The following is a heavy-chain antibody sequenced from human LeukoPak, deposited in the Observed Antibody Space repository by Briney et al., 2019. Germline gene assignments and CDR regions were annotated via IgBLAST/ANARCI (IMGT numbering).Heavy chain of an antibody. Sequence: PGGSLRLSCAASGFTFSRYWVHWVRQAPGKGLLWVSRINSDGSSTNYADSVKGRFTISRDNAKNTLYLQMNSLRVEDTAVYYCASSSGGFNWFDPWGQGTLVTVSS. J-gene: IGHJ5*02. V-gene: IGHV3-74*01. CDR3: ASSSGGFNWFDP. CDR1: GFTFSRYW. D-gene: IGHD6-19*01. CDR2: INSDGSST.